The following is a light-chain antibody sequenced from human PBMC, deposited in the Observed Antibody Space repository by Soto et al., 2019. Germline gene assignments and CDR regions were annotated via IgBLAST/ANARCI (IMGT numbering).Light chain of an antibody. CDR3: QQYGSSPPWT. V-gene: IGKV3-20*01. Sequence: EIVLTQSPGTLSLSPGERATPSCRASQSVSSIYLAWYQQKPGQAPRLLIYGASSRATGIPDRFSGSGSGTDFTLTISRLEPEDFAVYYCQQYGSSPPWTFGQGTKVEIK. CDR2: GAS. J-gene: IGKJ1*01. CDR1: QSVSSIY.